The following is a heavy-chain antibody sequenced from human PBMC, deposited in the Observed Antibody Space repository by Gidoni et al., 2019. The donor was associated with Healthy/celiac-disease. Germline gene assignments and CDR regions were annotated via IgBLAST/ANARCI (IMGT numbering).Heavy chain of an antibody. CDR1: GGSISSYY. V-gene: IGHV4-59*01. Sequence: QVQLQESGPGLVKPSETLSLTCPVSGGSISSYYWSWIRQPPGKGLEWIGYIYYSGSTNYNPSLERRITISVDRSKNQFSLKLSSVTAADAAVYYCAREGVHYFDYWGQGTLVTVSS. CDR2: IYYSGST. D-gene: IGHD3-16*01. CDR3: AREGVHYFDY. J-gene: IGHJ4*02.